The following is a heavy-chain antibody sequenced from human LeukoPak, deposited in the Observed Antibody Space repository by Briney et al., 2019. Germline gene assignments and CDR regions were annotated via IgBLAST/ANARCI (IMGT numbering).Heavy chain of an antibody. CDR1: GFTFSTYW. CDR2: ISSSSSTI. D-gene: IGHD3-3*01. Sequence: PGGSLRLSCAASGFTFSTYWMSWDRQAPGKGLEWVSYISSSSSTIYYADSVKGRFTISRDNAKNSLYLQMNSLRAEDTAVYYCARDRGRHYDFWRYYYYYMDVWGKGTTVTVSS. CDR3: ARDRGRHYDFWRYYYYYMDV. J-gene: IGHJ6*03. V-gene: IGHV3-48*01.